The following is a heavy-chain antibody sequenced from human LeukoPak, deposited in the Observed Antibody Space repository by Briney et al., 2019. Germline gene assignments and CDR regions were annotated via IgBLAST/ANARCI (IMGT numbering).Heavy chain of an antibody. J-gene: IGHJ5*02. Sequence: PGGSLRLSCAASGFTFSSYGMHWVRQAPGKGLEWVAFIRYDGSNKYYADSVKGRFTISRDNSKNTLYLQMNSLRAEDTAVYYCAKDGTTYYDFWSGSKTYNWFDPWGQGTLVTVSS. CDR2: IRYDGSNK. D-gene: IGHD3-3*01. CDR1: GFTFSSYG. CDR3: AKDGTTYYDFWSGSKTYNWFDP. V-gene: IGHV3-30*02.